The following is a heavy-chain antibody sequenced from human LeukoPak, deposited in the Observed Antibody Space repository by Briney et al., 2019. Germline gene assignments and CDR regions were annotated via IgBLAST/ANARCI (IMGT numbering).Heavy chain of an antibody. CDR2: ISYDGISK. CDR1: GFTFNNYV. Sequence: GGSQRLSCAASGFTFNNYVMHWVRQAPGKGLEWVTVISYDGISKYYTDSVKGRFTISRDNSKNTLYLQMNSLRAEDTAVYYCAKEITIFGPQGFDYWGQGTLVTVSS. J-gene: IGHJ4*02. D-gene: IGHD3-3*01. CDR3: AKEITIFGPQGFDY. V-gene: IGHV3-30*18.